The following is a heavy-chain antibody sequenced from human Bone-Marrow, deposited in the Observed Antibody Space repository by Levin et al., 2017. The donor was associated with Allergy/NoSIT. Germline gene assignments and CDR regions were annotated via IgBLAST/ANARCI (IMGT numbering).Heavy chain of an antibody. V-gene: IGHV3-23*01. Sequence: GGSLRLSCAASGLSLANFAMDWVRQAPGKGLEWVSSISKNGDTYYADSVKGRFTMSRDNAKDTVFLHMNSLSGDDMGVYYCAREPLGVSMVVERAWFDPWGQGTQVTVSS. CDR2: ISKNGDT. J-gene: IGHJ5*02. D-gene: IGHD2-2*01. CDR3: AREPLGVSMVVERAWFDP. CDR1: GLSLANFA.